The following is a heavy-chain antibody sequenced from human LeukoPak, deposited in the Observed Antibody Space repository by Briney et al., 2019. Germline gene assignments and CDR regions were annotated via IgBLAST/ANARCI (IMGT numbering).Heavy chain of an antibody. V-gene: IGHV4-31*03. CDR2: IYYSGST. CDR3: ARVDYYGSGNYFDY. J-gene: IGHJ4*02. CDR1: GGSISSGDYY. D-gene: IGHD3-10*01. Sequence: SETLSLTCTVSGGSISSGDYYWSWIRQHPGKGLEWIGYIYYSGSTYYNPSLESRVTISVDTSKNQFSLKLSSVTAADTAVYYCARVDYYGSGNYFDYWGQGTRVTVSS.